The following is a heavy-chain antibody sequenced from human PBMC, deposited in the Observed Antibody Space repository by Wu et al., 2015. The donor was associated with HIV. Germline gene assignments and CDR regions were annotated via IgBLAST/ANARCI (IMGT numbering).Heavy chain of an antibody. CDR2: VIPISDTI. J-gene: IGHJ3*02. D-gene: IGHD5-24*01. CDR1: GGTITAYA. CDR3: AGYYRPRDGYNSNLDVFDI. V-gene: IGHV1-69*13. Sequence: QVQLVQSGAEVKKPGSSVKVSCKASGGTITAYAISWVREAPGQGLEWMGRVIPISDTINYAQKFQGRVSFTADVSTSTAYMEMNSLKLEDTAIYYCAGYYRPRDGYNSNLDVFDIWGQGTMVTVSP.